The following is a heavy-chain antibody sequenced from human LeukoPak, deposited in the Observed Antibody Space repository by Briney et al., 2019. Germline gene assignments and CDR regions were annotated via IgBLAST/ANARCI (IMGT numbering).Heavy chain of an antibody. CDR1: RFTLSSYS. Sequence: GGSLTLSCAASRFTLSSYSMNWVRPAPWKGLEWVSYISSSSSYICYADSVKGRFTISRDNAKNSLYLQMNSLRAEDTAVYYCAREDPNYGDYGDYWGQGTLVTVSS. CDR3: AREDPNYGDYGDY. CDR2: ISSSSSYI. J-gene: IGHJ4*02. V-gene: IGHV3-21*01. D-gene: IGHD4-17*01.